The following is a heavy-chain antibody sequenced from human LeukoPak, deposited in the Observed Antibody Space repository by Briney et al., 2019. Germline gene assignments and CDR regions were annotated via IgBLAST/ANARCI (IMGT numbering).Heavy chain of an antibody. CDR1: GGSVSSGIYY. J-gene: IGHJ4*02. CDR2: IYDSGST. CDR3: GRGIAVAGTRLDY. D-gene: IGHD6-19*01. Sequence: PSETLSLTCTVSGGSVSSGIYYWSWIRQPPGKGLEWIGYIYDSGSTNYNPSLKSRVTISVDTSKNQFSLKLSSVTAADTAVYYCGRGIAVAGTRLDYWGQGTLVTVSS. V-gene: IGHV4-61*01.